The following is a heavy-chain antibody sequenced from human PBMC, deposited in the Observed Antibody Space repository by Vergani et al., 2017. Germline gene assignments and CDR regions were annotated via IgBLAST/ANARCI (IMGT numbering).Heavy chain of an antibody. CDR1: GGTFSSYA. CDR3: ARATGDLAYCGGDCPNPPDY. Sequence: QVQLVQSGAEVKKPGSSVKVSCKASGGTFSSYAISWVRQAPGQGLEWMGRIIPIFGTANYAQKFQGRVTITAEESTSTAYMELSSLRSEDTAVYYCARATGDLAYCGGDCPNPPDYWGQGTLVTVSS. V-gene: IGHV1-69*18. J-gene: IGHJ4*02. D-gene: IGHD2-21*02. CDR2: IIPIFGTA.